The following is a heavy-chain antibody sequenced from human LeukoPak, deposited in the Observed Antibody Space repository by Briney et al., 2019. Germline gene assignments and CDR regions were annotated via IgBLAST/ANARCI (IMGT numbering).Heavy chain of an antibody. V-gene: IGHV3-30*04. CDR3: ARDPRRGSPDYFDY. D-gene: IGHD3-16*01. J-gene: IGHJ4*02. CDR2: ISYDGYTT. CDR1: GFTLNSYP. Sequence: GGSLRLSCAASGFTLNSYPMHWVRQAPGKGLEWLAVISYDGYTTLHADSVKGRFTISRDDSRDTLYLQMNSLSSEDTAVYYCARDPRRGSPDYFDYWGQGTLVTVST.